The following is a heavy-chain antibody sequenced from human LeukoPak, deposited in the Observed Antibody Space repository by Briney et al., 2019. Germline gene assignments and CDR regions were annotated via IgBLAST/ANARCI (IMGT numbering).Heavy chain of an antibody. Sequence: PSETPSLTCALYGGSFSSYSWSWTWIRQPPGKGLEWIGTIYHSGSTYYNPSLKSRVTISVDTSKNQFSLKLSSVTAADTAVYYCASADSSGYFYVAYWGQGTLVTVSS. CDR1: GGSFSSYSWS. D-gene: IGHD3-22*01. J-gene: IGHJ4*02. CDR3: ASADSSGYFYVAY. V-gene: IGHV4-38-2*01. CDR2: IYHSGST.